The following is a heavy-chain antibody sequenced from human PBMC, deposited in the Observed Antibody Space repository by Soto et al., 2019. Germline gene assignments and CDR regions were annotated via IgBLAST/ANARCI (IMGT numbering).Heavy chain of an antibody. CDR3: AKEVRRVVAWGACGV. J-gene: IGHJ3*01. D-gene: IGHD7-27*01. V-gene: IGHV3-30*18. CDR1: GFAFSRYD. Sequence: QVQLVQSGGGVVQPGKSLRLSCAASGFAFSRYDMHWVRQAPGKGLEWVAVILFDETEKYYGDSVRGRFNISRDNSKNMVYLQMNNLREEDTAVYYCAKEVRRVVAWGACGVWGQGTKVFVSS. CDR2: ILFDETEK.